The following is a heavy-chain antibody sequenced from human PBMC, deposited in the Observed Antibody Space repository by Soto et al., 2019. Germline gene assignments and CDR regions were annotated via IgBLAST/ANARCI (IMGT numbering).Heavy chain of an antibody. CDR2: ISAYTGNT. D-gene: IGHD1-26*01. J-gene: IGHJ4*02. Sequence: QVQLVQSGAEVKSPGASVKVSCKASGYTFSNNGINWVRQAPGQGLEWTGWISAYTGNTKYAQSFQGRVTMTTDTSTSTAYLELRTLRYDDTAVYYCARKGGEWEPADYWGQGTLVTVSS. CDR3: ARKGGEWEPADY. CDR1: GYTFSNNG. V-gene: IGHV1-18*01.